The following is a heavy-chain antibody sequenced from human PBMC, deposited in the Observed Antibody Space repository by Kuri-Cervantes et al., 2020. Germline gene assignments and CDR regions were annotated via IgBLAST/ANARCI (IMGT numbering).Heavy chain of an antibody. V-gene: IGHV4-59*01. Sequence: SETLSLTCTVSGGSISSYYWSWIRQPPGKGLEWIGYIYYSGSTNYNPSLKSRVTISVDTSKNQFSLKLSSVTAADTAVYYCARGEMKGIAKPFDYWGQGTLVTVSS. CDR1: GGSISSYY. CDR2: IYYSGST. J-gene: IGHJ4*02. D-gene: IGHD6-13*01. CDR3: ARGEMKGIAKPFDY.